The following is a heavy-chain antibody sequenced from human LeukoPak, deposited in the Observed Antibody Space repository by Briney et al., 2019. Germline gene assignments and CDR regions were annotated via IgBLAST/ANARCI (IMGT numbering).Heavy chain of an antibody. CDR2: INHSGST. J-gene: IGHJ5*02. D-gene: IGHD6-19*01. CDR3: ARGYGQWLP. CDR1: GGSFSGYY. Sequence: PSETLSLTCAVYGGSFSGYYWSWIRQPPGKGLEWIGEINHSGSTNYNPSLKSRVTISVDTSKNQFSLKLSSATAADTAVYYCARGYGQWLPWGQGTLVTVSS. V-gene: IGHV4-34*01.